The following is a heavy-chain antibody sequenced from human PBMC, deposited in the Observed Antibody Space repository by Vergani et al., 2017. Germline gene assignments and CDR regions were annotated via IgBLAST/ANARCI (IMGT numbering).Heavy chain of an antibody. D-gene: IGHD3-22*01. Sequence: QVQLQESGPGLVKPSETLSLTCTVSGGSISSYYWSWIRQPAGKGLEWIGRIYTSGSTNYNPSLKSRVTMSVDTSKNQFSLKLSSVTAADPAVYYCARGWYDSSGYYRSDAFDIWGQVTMVTVSS. V-gene: IGHV4-4*07. CDR2: IYTSGST. J-gene: IGHJ3*02. CDR1: GGSISSYY. CDR3: ARGWYDSSGYYRSDAFDI.